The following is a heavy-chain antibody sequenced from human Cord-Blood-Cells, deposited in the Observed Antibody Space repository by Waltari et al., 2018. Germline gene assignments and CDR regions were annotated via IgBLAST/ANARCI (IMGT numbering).Heavy chain of an antibody. V-gene: IGHV5-51*03. CDR3: ASRVRWNDEDPYYWYFDL. Sequence: EVQLVQSGAEVKKPGESLKISCKGSGYSFNSYWIGWVRQMPGKGLEWVGIIFRGDSHTSYRPSLQGQVTTSSGKALSTAYLQWSSLKAADTAMYYCASRVRWNDEDPYYWYFDLWGRGTLVTVSS. CDR2: IFRGDSHT. J-gene: IGHJ2*01. D-gene: IGHD1-1*01. CDR1: GYSFNSYW.